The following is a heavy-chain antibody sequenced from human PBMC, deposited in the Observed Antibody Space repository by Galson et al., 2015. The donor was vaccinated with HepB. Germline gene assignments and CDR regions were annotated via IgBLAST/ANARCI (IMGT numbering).Heavy chain of an antibody. CDR3: AKDLALTASYYYLGMDV. CDR1: GFTFSNHG. J-gene: IGHJ6*02. V-gene: IGHV3-30*18. CDR2: ISYDGNTK. Sequence: SLRLSCAASGFTFSNHGMHWVRQAPGKGLKWVAVISYDGNTKFYADSVKGRFTISRDNSKSTLYLQMDSLRAEDTAVYYCAKDLALTASYYYLGMDVWGQGTTVTVSS. D-gene: IGHD2-21*02.